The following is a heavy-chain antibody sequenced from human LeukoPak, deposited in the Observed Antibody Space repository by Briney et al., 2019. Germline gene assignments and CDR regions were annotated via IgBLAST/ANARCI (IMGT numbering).Heavy chain of an antibody. CDR2: IYYSGST. CDR1: GGSISGSSFY. CDR3: ARSDDILTGYFYFDY. D-gene: IGHD3-9*01. J-gene: IGHJ4*02. V-gene: IGHV4-39*01. Sequence: SETLSLTCSVSGGSISGSSFYWGWIRQPPGKGLEWIGSIYYSGSTYYNPSPKSRVTISVDTSKNQFSLKLSSVTAADTAVYYCARSDDILTGYFYFDYWGQGTLVTVSS.